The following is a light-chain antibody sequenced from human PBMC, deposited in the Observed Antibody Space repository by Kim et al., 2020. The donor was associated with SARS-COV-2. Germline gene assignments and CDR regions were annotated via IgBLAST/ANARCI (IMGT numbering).Light chain of an antibody. CDR3: CSFTMNVTWV. J-gene: IGLJ3*02. V-gene: IGLV2-23*02. CDR2: DIS. CDR1: LSDVGTFSL. Sequence: QSALTQPASLSGSPGQSITISCSGTLSDVGTFSLISWYQQQPGKAPRLIMFDISHRPSGISGRFSGSKSGNTASLTISDLHPDDEADYFCCSFTMNVTWVFGGGTKVTVL.